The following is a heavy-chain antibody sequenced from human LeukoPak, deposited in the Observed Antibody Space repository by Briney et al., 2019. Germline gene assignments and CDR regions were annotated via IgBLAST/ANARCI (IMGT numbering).Heavy chain of an antibody. J-gene: IGHJ4*02. V-gene: IGHV3-66*01. CDR2: IYSGGST. CDR3: ARGPMVRGVIVLDY. Sequence: GGSLRLSCAASGFTVSSNYMSWVRQAPGKGLEWVSVIYSGGSTYYADSVKSRFTISRDNSKNTLYLQMNSLRAEDTAVYYCARGPMVRGVIVLDYWGQGTLVTVSS. D-gene: IGHD3-10*01. CDR1: GFTVSSNY.